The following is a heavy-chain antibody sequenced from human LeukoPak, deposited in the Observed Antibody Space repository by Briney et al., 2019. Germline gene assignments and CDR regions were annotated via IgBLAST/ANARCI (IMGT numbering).Heavy chain of an antibody. CDR1: GFTFSSFE. J-gene: IGHJ4*02. CDR3: ARGFERFGHRFRY. CDR2: MSSRDNTR. Sequence: GGSLRLSCSASGFTFSSFEMDWVSQAPGKGLEWISYMSSRDNTRYYAESVRGRFTMSKDNAKNTLSLQMNSLRAEDTAFYDCARGFERFGHRFRYLGQGTLVTVSS. V-gene: IGHV3-48*03. D-gene: IGHD3-10*01.